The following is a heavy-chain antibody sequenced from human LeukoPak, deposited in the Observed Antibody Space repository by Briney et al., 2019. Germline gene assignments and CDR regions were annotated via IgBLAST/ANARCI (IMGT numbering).Heavy chain of an antibody. CDR2: IYYSGST. D-gene: IGHD4-11*01. V-gene: IGHV4-30-4*08. CDR3: GGGLHVWIPSYYYDMEV. J-gene: IGHJ6*03. Sequence: PQTLSLTCTVSGGSISSVDYYWSWIRQPPGKGMEWIGYIYYSGSTYYNPSLKSRVTISVDTSQNQFSLKLSCVTDADTAVYYCGGGLHVWIPSYYYDMEVRGKGPTVTVSS. CDR1: GGSISSVDYY.